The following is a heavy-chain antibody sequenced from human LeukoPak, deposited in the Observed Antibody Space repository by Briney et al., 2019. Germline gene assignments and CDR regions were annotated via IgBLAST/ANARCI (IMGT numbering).Heavy chain of an antibody. V-gene: IGHV3-21*01. J-gene: IGHJ6*03. D-gene: IGHD2-2*01. CDR3: ARDRGDCSSTSCYPDTYYYYYYMDV. CDR1: GFTVSSNY. Sequence: GGSLRLSCAASGFTVSSNYMSWVRQAPGKGLEWVSSISSSSSYIYYADSVKGRFTISRDNAKNSLYLQMNSLRAEDTAVYYCARDRGDCSSTSCYPDTYYYYYYMDVWGKGTTVTVSS. CDR2: ISSSSSYI.